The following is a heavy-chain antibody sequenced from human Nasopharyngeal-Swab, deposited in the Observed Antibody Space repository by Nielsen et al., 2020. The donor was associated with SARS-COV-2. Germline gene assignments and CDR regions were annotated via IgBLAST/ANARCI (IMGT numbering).Heavy chain of an antibody. V-gene: IGHV3-30-3*01. CDR2: ISYDGSNK. CDR3: ARGIAAAGLDY. CDR1: GFTFSSYA. J-gene: IGHJ4*02. D-gene: IGHD6-13*01. Sequence: GESLKISCAASGFTFSSYAMHWVRQAPGKGLEWVAVISYDGSNKYYADSVKCRFTISRDNSKNTLYLQMNSLRAEDTAVYYCARGIAAAGLDYWGQGTLVTVSS.